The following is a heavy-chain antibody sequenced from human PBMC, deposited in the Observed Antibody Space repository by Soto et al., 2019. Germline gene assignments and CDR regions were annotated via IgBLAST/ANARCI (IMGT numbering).Heavy chain of an antibody. CDR3: AGEQYYDSSGPLCY. V-gene: IGHV3-30-3*01. J-gene: IGHJ4*02. CDR1: GFTFSNYA. Sequence: GGSLRLSCAASGFTFSNYAMHWVRQAPGKGLEWVAVISYDGSNKYYADSVKGRFTISRDNSKNTLYLQMNSLRPEDTAVYYCAGEQYYDSSGPLCYWGQGTLVTVSS. CDR2: ISYDGSNK. D-gene: IGHD3-22*01.